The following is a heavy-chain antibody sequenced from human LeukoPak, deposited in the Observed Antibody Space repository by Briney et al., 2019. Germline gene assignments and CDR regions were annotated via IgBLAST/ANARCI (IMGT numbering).Heavy chain of an antibody. D-gene: IGHD3-10*01. Sequence: GRSLRLSCAASGFTFSSFGMHWVSPAPGEGLEWVAFVSYDGSNKYYRDSVKGRFTVSRDNSKNTVSLEMNSLRPEDAAVYSCAKDAYGSGSHLVSWGQGTLVTVST. J-gene: IGHJ5*02. CDR2: VSYDGSNK. V-gene: IGHV3-30*18. CDR1: GFTFSSFG. CDR3: AKDAYGSGSHLVS.